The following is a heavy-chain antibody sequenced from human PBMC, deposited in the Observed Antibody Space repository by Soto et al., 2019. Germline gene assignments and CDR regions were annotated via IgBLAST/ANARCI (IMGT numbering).Heavy chain of an antibody. CDR2: ISYDGSNK. CDR3: AKESFYDFWTPGP. J-gene: IGHJ5*02. Sequence: GGSLRLSCAASGFTFSSYGMHWVRQAPGKGLEWVAVISYDGSNKYYADSVKGRFTISRDNSKNTLYLQMNSLRAEDTAVYYCAKESFYDFWTPGPWGQGTLVTVSS. D-gene: IGHD3-3*01. V-gene: IGHV3-30*18. CDR1: GFTFSSYG.